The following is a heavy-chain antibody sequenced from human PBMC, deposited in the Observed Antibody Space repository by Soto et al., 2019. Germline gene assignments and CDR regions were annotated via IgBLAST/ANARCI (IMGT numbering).Heavy chain of an antibody. D-gene: IGHD5-12*01. V-gene: IGHV3-20*04. J-gene: IGHJ6*02. CDR2: INWNGGST. CDR1: GFTFDDYG. Sequence: GGSLRLSCAASGFTFDDYGMTWVRQVPGKGLEWVSGINWNGGSTGYAASVKGRFVISRDNAKNSLYLHMNSLRAEDTAVYYCARDYYRFNSGYGFSMDVWGQGTTVTVSS. CDR3: ARDYYRFNSGYGFSMDV.